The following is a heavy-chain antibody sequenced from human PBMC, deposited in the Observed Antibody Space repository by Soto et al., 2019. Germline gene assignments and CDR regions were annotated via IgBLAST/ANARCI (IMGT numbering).Heavy chain of an antibody. CDR2: IKQDGTEK. Sequence: EVQLVESGGGLVQPGGSLRLSCAASGFTFSRYWMNWVRQAPGKGLEWVANIKQDGTEKNYVDCVKGRFTISRDNARNSLDLQMDSLRAEDTAVYFCARGDTPMITGMDSFDIWGQGTMVTVSS. D-gene: IGHD5-18*01. J-gene: IGHJ3*02. CDR3: ARGDTPMITGMDSFDI. CDR1: GFTFSRYW. V-gene: IGHV3-7*01.